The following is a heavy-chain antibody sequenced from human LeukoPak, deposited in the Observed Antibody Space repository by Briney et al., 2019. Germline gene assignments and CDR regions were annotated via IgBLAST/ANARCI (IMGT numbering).Heavy chain of an antibody. V-gene: IGHV3-21*01. Sequence: GGSLRLSCAASGFTFSSYCMNWVRQAPGKGLEWVSSISSSSSYIYYADSVKGRFTTSRDNAKNSLYLQMNSLRAEDTAVYYCARDYTLGYYDSSGTREYFQHWGQGTLVTVSS. CDR3: ARDYTLGYYDSSGTREYFQH. CDR1: GFTFSSYC. J-gene: IGHJ1*01. CDR2: ISSSSSYI. D-gene: IGHD3-22*01.